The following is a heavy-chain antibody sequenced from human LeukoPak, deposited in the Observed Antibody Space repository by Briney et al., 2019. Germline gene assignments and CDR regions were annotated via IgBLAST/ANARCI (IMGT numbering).Heavy chain of an antibody. CDR1: GGSFSGYY. Sequence: SETLSLTCAVYGGSFSGYYWSWIRQPPGKGLEWIGEINHSGSTNYNPSLKSRVTISVDTSKNQFSLKLSSVTAADTAVYYCARDLRAMIVVALYFDYWGQGTLVTVSS. CDR3: ARDLRAMIVVALYFDY. D-gene: IGHD3-22*01. V-gene: IGHV4-34*01. J-gene: IGHJ4*02. CDR2: INHSGST.